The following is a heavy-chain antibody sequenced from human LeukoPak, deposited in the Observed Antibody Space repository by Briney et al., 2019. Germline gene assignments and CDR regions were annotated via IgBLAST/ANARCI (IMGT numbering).Heavy chain of an antibody. CDR2: LSATGGST. V-gene: IGHV3-23*01. CDR3: AKSESGYCSGGGCYSGYYYYYMDV. D-gene: IGHD2-15*01. CDR1: GITFSNYA. J-gene: IGHJ6*03. Sequence: GGSLRLSCTASGITFSNYAMNWVRQPPGKGLESVSGLSATGGSTSYADSVKGRFTISRDNSKNKVYLQMNSLKAEDTAIYYCAKSESGYCSGGGCYSGYYYYYMDVWGKGTTVTVSS.